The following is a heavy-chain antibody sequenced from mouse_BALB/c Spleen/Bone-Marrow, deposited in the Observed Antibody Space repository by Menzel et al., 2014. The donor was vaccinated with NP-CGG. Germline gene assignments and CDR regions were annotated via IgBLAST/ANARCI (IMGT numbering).Heavy chain of an antibody. Sequence: EVQLQQSGPELVKPGASVKISCKASGYSFTGYFMNGVKQSHGKSLEWIGRINPYNGDTFYNQKFKGKATLTVDKSSSTAHMELLSLTSEDSAVYYCGRGDDYDGDFDRWGQGTTLTVSS. CDR3: GRGDDYDGDFDR. D-gene: IGHD2-4*01. CDR2: INPYNGDT. V-gene: IGHV1-37*01. CDR1: GYSFTGYF. J-gene: IGHJ2*01.